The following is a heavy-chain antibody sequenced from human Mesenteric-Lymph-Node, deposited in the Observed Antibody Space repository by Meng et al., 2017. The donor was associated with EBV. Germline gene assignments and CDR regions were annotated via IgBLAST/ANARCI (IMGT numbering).Heavy chain of an antibody. Sequence: QITLKESGPTLXXXXXTXTLXXXXYGFSLTTSGVRVGWVRQPPGKALEWLALIYWDDDERYSPSLKNRLTVTKDTSKNQVVLTMTNMDPADTGTYYCAHRRREDTGYHSAFHYWGPGILVTVSS. D-gene: IGHD5-12*01. V-gene: IGHV2-5*02. CDR1: GFSLTTSGVR. CDR3: AHRRREDTGYHSAFHY. CDR2: IYWDDDE. J-gene: IGHJ4*02.